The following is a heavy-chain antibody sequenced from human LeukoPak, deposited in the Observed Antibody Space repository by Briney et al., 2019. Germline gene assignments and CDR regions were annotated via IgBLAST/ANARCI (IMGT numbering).Heavy chain of an antibody. CDR3: ARSRRGYLGSDY. CDR2: IYYSGST. V-gene: IGHV4-59*08. D-gene: IGHD3-10*01. J-gene: IGHJ4*02. Sequence: SETLSLTCTVSGGSISSYYWSWIRQPPGKGLEWIGYIYYSGSTNCNPSLKSRVTISVDTSKNQFSLKLSSVTAADTAVYYCARSRRGYLGSDYWGQGTLVTVSS. CDR1: GGSISSYY.